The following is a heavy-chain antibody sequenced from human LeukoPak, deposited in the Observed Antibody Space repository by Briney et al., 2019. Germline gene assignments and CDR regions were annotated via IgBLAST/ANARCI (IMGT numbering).Heavy chain of an antibody. D-gene: IGHD1-20*01. Sequence: GGSLRLSCEASGFTVSSTFMSWVRQAPGEGLEWVSALYSDGRTYYADSVRGRFTISRDNSKNTLYLQMNSLRAEDTAVYYRARGDNWNGVGAFDVWGQGTLVTVSS. J-gene: IGHJ3*01. CDR3: ARGDNWNGVGAFDV. CDR2: LYSDGRT. CDR1: GFTVSSTF. V-gene: IGHV3-53*01.